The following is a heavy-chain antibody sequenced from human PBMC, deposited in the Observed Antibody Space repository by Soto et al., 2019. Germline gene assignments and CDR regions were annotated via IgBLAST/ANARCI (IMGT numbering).Heavy chain of an antibody. V-gene: IGHV1-18*01. D-gene: IGHD1-1*01. J-gene: IGHJ4*02. Sequence: QVHLVQSGAEVKKPGASVKVSCKASCYTFTIYGITWVRQAPGQGLEWMGWISAHNGNTDYAQKLQGRVIVTRDTSTSTASMELRSLISDDTAVYYCARVRYGDYWGQGALVTVSS. CDR3: ARVRYGDY. CDR2: ISAHNGNT. CDR1: CYTFTIYG.